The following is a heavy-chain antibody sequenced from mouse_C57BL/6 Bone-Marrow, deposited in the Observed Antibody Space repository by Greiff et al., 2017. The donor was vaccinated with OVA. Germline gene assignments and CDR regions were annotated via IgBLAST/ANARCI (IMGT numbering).Heavy chain of an antibody. Sequence: EVQGVESGGGLVQPGGSLSLSCAASGFTFTDYYMSWVRQPPGKALEWLGFIRNKANGYTTEYSASVKGRFTISRDNSQSILYLQMNALRAEDSATYYCARFPHYYGSSYGYFDVWGTGTTVTVSS. CDR1: GFTFTDYY. CDR2: IRNKANGYTT. CDR3: ARFPHYYGSSYGYFDV. J-gene: IGHJ1*03. V-gene: IGHV7-3*01. D-gene: IGHD1-1*01.